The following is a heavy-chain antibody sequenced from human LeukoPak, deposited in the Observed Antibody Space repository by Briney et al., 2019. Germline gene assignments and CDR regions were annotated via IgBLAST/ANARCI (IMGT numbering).Heavy chain of an antibody. CDR1: GFTVSSNY. D-gene: IGHD1-1*01. Sequence: GGSLTLSCAASGFTVSSNYMSWVRQAPGKGLEWVSVIFSGGTTYYADSVKGRFTISRDNSKNTVYLQMNSLRVDETAVYYCASATWNDRGFDSWGQGNLVTVSS. CDR2: IFSGGTT. CDR3: ASATWNDRGFDS. J-gene: IGHJ4*02. V-gene: IGHV3-53*01.